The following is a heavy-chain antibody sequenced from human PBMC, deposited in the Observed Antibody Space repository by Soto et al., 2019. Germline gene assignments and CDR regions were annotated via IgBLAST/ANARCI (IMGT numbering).Heavy chain of an antibody. J-gene: IGHJ5*02. CDR2: IYYSGST. CDR3: ARFVVDTAMVKIGWFDP. Sequence: PSETLSLTCTVSGGSISSYYWSWIRQPPGKGLEWIGYIYYSGSTNYNPSLKSRVTISVDTSKNQFSLKLSSVTAADTAVYYCARFVVDTAMVKIGWFDPWGQGTLVTVSS. V-gene: IGHV4-59*01. CDR1: GGSISSYY. D-gene: IGHD5-18*01.